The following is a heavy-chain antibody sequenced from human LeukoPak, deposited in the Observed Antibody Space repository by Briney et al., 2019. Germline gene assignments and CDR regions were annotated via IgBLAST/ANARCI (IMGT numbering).Heavy chain of an antibody. CDR1: GFTFSSYA. CDR3: AKAPGRSGYFPHYYYYMDV. V-gene: IGHV3-23*01. Sequence: GGSLRLSCAASGFTFSSYAMSWVRQAPGKGLEWVPAISGSGGSTYYADSVKGRFTISRDDSKNTLYLQMNSLRAEDTAVYYCAKAPGRSGYFPHYYYYMDVWGKGTTVTVSS. J-gene: IGHJ6*03. CDR2: ISGSGGST. D-gene: IGHD3-3*01.